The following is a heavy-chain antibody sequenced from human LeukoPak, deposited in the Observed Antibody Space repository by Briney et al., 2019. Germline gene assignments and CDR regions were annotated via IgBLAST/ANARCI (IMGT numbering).Heavy chain of an antibody. D-gene: IGHD1-14*01. V-gene: IGHV3-48*03. Sequence: SLRLSCAASGFTLSSYEMDWVRQAPGEGLEWVSYITSSGSTIHYAHSVKRRFTISRDNAKNSLFLQMNSLGAEDTAVYYCARVTFNYFDCWGQGTLVTVSS. CDR3: ARVTFNYFDC. CDR2: ITSSGSTI. J-gene: IGHJ4*02. CDR1: GFTLSSYE.